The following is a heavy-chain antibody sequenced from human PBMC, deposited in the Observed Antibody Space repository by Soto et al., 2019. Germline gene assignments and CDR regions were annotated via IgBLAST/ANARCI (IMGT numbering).Heavy chain of an antibody. J-gene: IGHJ4*02. CDR1: GFSFDDYA. CDR3: AKDRASSWQFLFDT. CDR2: IDWNGGDT. D-gene: IGHD6-13*01. V-gene: IGHV3-9*01. Sequence: GGSLRLSCAASGFSFDDYAMHWVRQAPGKGLEWVAGIDWNGGDTVHADSVKGRFTISRDNAKKSLFLQMTSLRAEDTAFYFCAKDRASSWQFLFDTWGQGTLVTVSS.